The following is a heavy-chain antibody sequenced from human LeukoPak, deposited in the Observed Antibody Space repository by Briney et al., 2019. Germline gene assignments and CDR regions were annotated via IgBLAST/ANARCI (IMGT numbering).Heavy chain of an antibody. J-gene: IGHJ4*02. Sequence: SETLSLTCAVYGGSLSYYYWSWIRQSPEKGLEWIGEINRSESTNYNPSLKSRVTISVDTSKNQFSLKLSSVTAADTAVYYCARGGFYCGDDCYVDYWGQGTLVTVSS. V-gene: IGHV4-34*01. CDR1: GGSLSYYY. D-gene: IGHD2-21*02. CDR2: INRSEST. CDR3: ARGGFYCGDDCYVDY.